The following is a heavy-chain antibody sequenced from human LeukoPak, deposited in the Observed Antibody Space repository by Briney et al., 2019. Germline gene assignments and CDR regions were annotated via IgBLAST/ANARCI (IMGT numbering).Heavy chain of an antibody. J-gene: IGHJ3*02. CDR2: IYYSGST. CDR1: GGSISSYY. Sequence: KSSETLSLTCTVSGGSISSYYWSWIRQPPGKGLEWIGYIYYSGSTNYNPSLKSRVTISVDTSKNQFSLKLSSVTAADTAVYYCARAGVVTDAFDIWGQGTMVTVSS. V-gene: IGHV4-59*01. D-gene: IGHD2-21*02. CDR3: ARAGVVTDAFDI.